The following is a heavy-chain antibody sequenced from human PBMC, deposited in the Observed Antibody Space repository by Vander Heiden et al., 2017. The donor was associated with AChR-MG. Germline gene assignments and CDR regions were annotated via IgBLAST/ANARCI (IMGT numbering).Heavy chain of an antibody. CDR3: ARDSNYDFDY. J-gene: IGHJ4*02. V-gene: IGHV3-23*01. D-gene: IGHD4-4*01. CDR1: GFTFSRYA. CDR2: ISGSGGST. Sequence: EVQLLESGGGLVQPGGSLRLSCAASGFTFSRYAMSWVRQAPGKGLECVSAISGSGGSTYYADSVKGRFTISRDNSKNTLYLQMNSLRAEDTAVYYCARDSNYDFDYWGQGTLVTVSS.